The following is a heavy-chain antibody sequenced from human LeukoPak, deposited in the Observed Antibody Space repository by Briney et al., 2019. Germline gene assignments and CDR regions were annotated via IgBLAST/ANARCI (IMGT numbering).Heavy chain of an antibody. CDR2: IYYSGST. J-gene: IGHJ4*02. D-gene: IGHD6-13*01. V-gene: IGHV4-59*08. CDR3: ARHIPSIAVATGYYFDY. CDR1: GGSISSYY. Sequence: PSETLSLTCTVSGGSISSYYWSWIRQPPGKGLEWIGYIYYSGSTNYNPSLKSRVTISVDTSKNQFSLKLSSVTAADTAVYYCARHIPSIAVATGYYFDYWGQGTLVTVSS.